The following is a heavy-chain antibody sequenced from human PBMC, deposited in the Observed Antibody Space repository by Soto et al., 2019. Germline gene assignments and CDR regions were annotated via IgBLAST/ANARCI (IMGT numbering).Heavy chain of an antibody. D-gene: IGHD2-8*02. Sequence: SETLSLTCAVSGASIGSGGWWSWVRQPPGKGLEWIAEIFHGGNTNYSPSLKSRVTISVDKSQNQFSLNVYSVTAADTAVYYCARHEGWTGPDQWGQGTLVTVSS. J-gene: IGHJ5*02. CDR1: GASIGSGGW. CDR3: ARHEGWTGPDQ. V-gene: IGHV4-4*02. CDR2: IFHGGNT.